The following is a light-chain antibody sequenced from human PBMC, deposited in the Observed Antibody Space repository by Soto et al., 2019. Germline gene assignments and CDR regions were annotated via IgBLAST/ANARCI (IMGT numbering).Light chain of an antibody. CDR1: SSDVGSYNL. CDR2: EGS. Sequence: QSALTQPASVSGSPGQSITISCTGTSSDVGSYNLVSWYQQQPGKAPKLMIYEGSKRPSGVSNRFSGSKSGNTASLTISGLQAEYEADYYCCSYAGSSTFEVFGTGTKLTVL. CDR3: CSYAGSSTFEV. J-gene: IGLJ1*01. V-gene: IGLV2-23*03.